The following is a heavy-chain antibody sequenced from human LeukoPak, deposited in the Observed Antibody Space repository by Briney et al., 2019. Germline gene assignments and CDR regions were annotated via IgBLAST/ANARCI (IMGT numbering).Heavy chain of an antibody. Sequence: ASVKVSCKASGYTFTGYYMHWVRQAPGQGLEWMGWINPNSGGTNYAQKFQGRVTMTSDTSISTAYMELSRLKSDDTAVYYCARDLTAYPVVEPTEWFDPWGQGTLVTVSS. CDR3: ARDLTAYPVVEPTEWFDP. CDR1: GYTFTGYY. CDR2: INPNSGGT. J-gene: IGHJ5*02. V-gene: IGHV1-2*02. D-gene: IGHD1-14*01.